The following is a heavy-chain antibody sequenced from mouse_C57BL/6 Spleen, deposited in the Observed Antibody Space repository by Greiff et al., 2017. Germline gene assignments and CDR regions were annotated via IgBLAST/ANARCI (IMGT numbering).Heavy chain of an antibody. CDR3: ARGANWDKFAY. Sequence: EVKLQESGPGLVKPSQSLSLTCSVTGYSITSGYYWNWIRQFPGNKLEWMGYISYDGSNNYNPSLKNRISITRDTSKNQFFLKLNSVTTEDTATYYCARGANWDKFAYWGQGTLVTVSA. CDR2: ISYDGSN. J-gene: IGHJ3*01. D-gene: IGHD4-1*01. V-gene: IGHV3-6*01. CDR1: GYSITSGYY.